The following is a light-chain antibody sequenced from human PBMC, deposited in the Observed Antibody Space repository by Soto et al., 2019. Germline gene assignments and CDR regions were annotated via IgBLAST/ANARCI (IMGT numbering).Light chain of an antibody. CDR3: MQRIESPT. CDR1: QSPSDSDDGHSF. Sequence: DIVTPQTPPSLPVTPGEPASISCRSSQSPSDSDDGHSFLDWYLQKPGQPPQLLIYTVSYRASGVPDRCSGSGSGTDFTLKISRVEGEDVGVYYCMQRIESPTFGQWTRLEIK. CDR2: TVS. J-gene: IGKJ5*01. V-gene: IGKV2-40*01.